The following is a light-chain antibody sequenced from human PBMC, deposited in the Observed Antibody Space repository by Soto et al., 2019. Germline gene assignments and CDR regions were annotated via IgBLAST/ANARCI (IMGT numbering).Light chain of an antibody. CDR2: EVS. CDR1: SSDVGSYRY. V-gene: IGLV2-14*01. J-gene: IGLJ1*01. CDR3: ASFSNSTFV. Sequence: QSALTQPASMSGSPGQSITISCTGSSSDVGSYRYVSWYQQHPGKAPKLIIYEVSNRPSGVSIRFSGSKPANTASLTLSGLQADDEAEYYCASFSNSTFVFGSGTKVTVL.